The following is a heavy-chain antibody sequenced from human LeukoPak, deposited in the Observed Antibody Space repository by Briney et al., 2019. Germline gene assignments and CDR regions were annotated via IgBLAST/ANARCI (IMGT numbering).Heavy chain of an antibody. D-gene: IGHD3-22*01. CDR3: ATAVVITPFDF. CDR1: GYSISSGYY. Sequence: KPSETLSPTCAVSGYSISSGYYWGWIRQSPGTGLEWIGSIYHSGGSYYNPSLKSRVTISEDTSKNQFSLRMSSLSAADTAIYYCATAVVITPFDFWGQGILVTVSS. CDR2: IYHSGGS. V-gene: IGHV4-38-2*01. J-gene: IGHJ4*02.